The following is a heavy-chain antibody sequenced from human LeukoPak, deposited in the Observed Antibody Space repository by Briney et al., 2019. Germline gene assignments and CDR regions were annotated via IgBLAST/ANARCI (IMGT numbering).Heavy chain of an antibody. CDR3: ARVKVTSFDY. CDR1: GGTFSSYA. V-gene: IGHV1-69*13. J-gene: IGHJ4*02. D-gene: IGHD2-21*02. CDR2: IIPIFGTA. Sequence: GASVKVSCTASGGTFSSYAISWVRQAPGQGLEWMGEIIPIFGTANYAQKFQGRVTITADESTSTAYMELSSLRSEDTAVYYCARVKVTSFDYWGQGTLVTVSS.